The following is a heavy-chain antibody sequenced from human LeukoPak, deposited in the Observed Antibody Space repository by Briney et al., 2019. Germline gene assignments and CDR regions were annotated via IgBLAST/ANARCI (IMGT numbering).Heavy chain of an antibody. V-gene: IGHV3-21*01. Sequence: GGSLRLSCAVSGFNFRRNSMHWVRQAPGKGLEWVSSISSSGDYTYYGDSVKGRFTISRGNAKNTLYLQMNSLRAEDTAVYYCARRSAVTGGLDYWGQGTLVTVSS. D-gene: IGHD6-19*01. CDR3: ARRSAVTGGLDY. J-gene: IGHJ4*02. CDR1: GFNFRRNS. CDR2: ISSSGDYT.